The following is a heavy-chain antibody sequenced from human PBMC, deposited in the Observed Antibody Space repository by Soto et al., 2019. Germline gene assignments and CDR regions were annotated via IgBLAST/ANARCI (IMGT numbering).Heavy chain of an antibody. CDR2: ISAYNGNT. CDR3: ATTGRSEDIVVVPAAQGAFDL. D-gene: IGHD2-2*01. CDR1: GYTFTSYG. J-gene: IGHJ3*01. V-gene: IGHV1-18*01. Sequence: ASVKVSCKASGYTFTSYGISWVRQAPGQGLEWMGWISAYNGNTNYAQKLQGRVTMTTDTSTSTAYMELRSLRSDDTAVYYCATTGRSEDIVVVPAAQGAFDLWGQGTMVTVSS.